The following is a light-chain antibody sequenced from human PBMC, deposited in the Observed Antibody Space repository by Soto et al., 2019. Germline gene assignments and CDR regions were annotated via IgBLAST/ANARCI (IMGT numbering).Light chain of an antibody. CDR2: AAS. CDR1: QGINSY. J-gene: IGKJ5*01. Sequence: DIQLTQSPSFLSASVGDRVTITCRASQGINSYLGWYQQKPGKAPQLLIYAASTLQSGVPSRFSGSGSGTEFTLTISSLQPEDFATYYCQQLNNFPVTFGQGTRLEIK. CDR3: QQLNNFPVT. V-gene: IGKV1-9*01.